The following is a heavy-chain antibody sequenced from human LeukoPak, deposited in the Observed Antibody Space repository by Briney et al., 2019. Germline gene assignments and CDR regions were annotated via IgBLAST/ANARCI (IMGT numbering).Heavy chain of an antibody. J-gene: IGHJ2*01. CDR1: QFTFNSYS. Sequence: PGGSLRLSCADSQFTFNSYSMNWVRQAPGKGLEWVSSISSSSTYIYYADSVKGRFTISRDNTKKSLFLQMNSLRAEDTAVCYCARVEGHCSGGSCYNYYFDLWGRGTLVTVSS. D-gene: IGHD2-15*01. CDR3: ARVEGHCSGGSCYNYYFDL. CDR2: ISSSSTYI. V-gene: IGHV3-21*01.